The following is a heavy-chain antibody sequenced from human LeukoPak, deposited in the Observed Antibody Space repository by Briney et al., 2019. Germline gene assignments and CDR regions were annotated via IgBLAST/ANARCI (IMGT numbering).Heavy chain of an antibody. CDR2: INPSGGST. CDR3: ATDLGSRGLCSSTSCYFDDAFDI. Sequence: ASVKVSCKASGYTFTSYYMHWVRQAPGQGLEWMGIINPSGGSTSYTQKFQGRVTMTRDTSTSTVFMELSSLRSEDTAVYYCATDLGSRGLCSSTSCYFDDAFDIWGQGTMVTVSS. CDR1: GYTFTSYY. V-gene: IGHV1-46*01. D-gene: IGHD2-2*01. J-gene: IGHJ3*02.